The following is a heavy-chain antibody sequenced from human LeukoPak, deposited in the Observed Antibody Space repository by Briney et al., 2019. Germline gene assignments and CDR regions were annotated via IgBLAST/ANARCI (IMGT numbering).Heavy chain of an antibody. D-gene: IGHD5-18*01. V-gene: IGHV4-61*02. CDR3: ARALSKAPEIWYSYAPSDRAEAFDI. CDR1: ADTHSRGTKH. CDR2: IFGRHNP. Sequence: SRTLSLTRHVYADTHSRGTKHWTWIRQPAGKAQERLGRIFGRHNPNYNASLQSRDAISQDAPENQFSMKLTSVTATNRAVYYCARALSKAPEIWYSYAPSDRAEAFDIDGQGTMATVSS. J-gene: IGHJ3*02.